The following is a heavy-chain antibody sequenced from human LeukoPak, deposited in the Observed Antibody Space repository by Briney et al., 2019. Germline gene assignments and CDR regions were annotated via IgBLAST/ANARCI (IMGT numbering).Heavy chain of an antibody. D-gene: IGHD5-18*01. J-gene: IGHJ4*02. V-gene: IGHV3-23*01. CDR1: GFTFSSYA. CDR3: ANWGGSYGYSVDY. Sequence: PGGSLRLSCAASGFTFSSYAMSWVRQAPGKGLEWVSAISGSGGSTYYADSVEGRFTISRDNSKNTPYLQMNSLRAEDTAVYYCANWGGSYGYSVDYWGQGTLVTVSS. CDR2: ISGSGGST.